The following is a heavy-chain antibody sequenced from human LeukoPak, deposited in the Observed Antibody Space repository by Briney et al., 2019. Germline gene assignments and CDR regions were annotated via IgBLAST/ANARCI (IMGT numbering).Heavy chain of an antibody. V-gene: IGHV5-51*01. J-gene: IGHJ1*01. CDR3: ATYAGTSSKYFQH. D-gene: IGHD3-10*01. Sequence: GESLKISCKDSGYSFTTSWIGWVRQMPGKGLEWMGIINPGDSDTRYSPSFQGQVTISADKSTSTAYLQWNSLKASDTAIYYCATYAGTSSKYFQHWGQGTLVTVSS. CDR2: INPGDSDT. CDR1: GYSFTTSW.